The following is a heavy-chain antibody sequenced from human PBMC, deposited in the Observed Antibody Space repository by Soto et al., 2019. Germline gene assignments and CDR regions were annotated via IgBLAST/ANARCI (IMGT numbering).Heavy chain of an antibody. CDR3: AKGAIRHLVVITPLDY. V-gene: IGHV3-43*01. CDR1: GFTFDDYT. Sequence: EVQLVESGGVVVQPGGSLRLSCAASGFTFDDYTMHWVRQAPGKGLEWVSLISWDGGSTYYADSVKGRFTISRDNSKNSLYLQRNSLRTEDTALYYCAKGAIRHLVVITPLDYWGQGTLVTVSS. J-gene: IGHJ4*02. D-gene: IGHD3-22*01. CDR2: ISWDGGST.